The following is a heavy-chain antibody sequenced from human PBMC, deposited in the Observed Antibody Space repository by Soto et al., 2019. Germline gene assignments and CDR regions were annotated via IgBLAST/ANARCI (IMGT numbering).Heavy chain of an antibody. CDR3: ARGDCSGGSCYSIDP. CDR2: ITPILGIA. CDR1: GGTFSSYT. J-gene: IGHJ5*02. Sequence: QVQLVQSGAEVKKPGSSVKVSCKASGGTFSSYTISWLRQAPGQGLEWMGRITPILGIANYAQKFQGRVTITADKSTSTAYMELSSLRSEDTAVYYCARGDCSGGSCYSIDPWGQGTLVTVSS. D-gene: IGHD2-15*01. V-gene: IGHV1-69*02.